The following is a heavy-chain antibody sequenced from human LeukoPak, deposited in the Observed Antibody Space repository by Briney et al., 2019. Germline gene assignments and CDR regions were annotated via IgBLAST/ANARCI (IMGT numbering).Heavy chain of an antibody. CDR2: IYYSGST. D-gene: IGHD1-1*01. CDR1: GGSISSYY. V-gene: IGHV4-59*08. CDR3: ARHGNGAFDI. Sequence: PSETLSLTCTVSGGSISSYYWSWIRQPPGKGLEWIGFIYYSGSTNYSPSLKSRVTISVDTSKNQFSLKLTSVTAADTAVYYCARHGNGAFDIWGQGTMVTVSS. J-gene: IGHJ3*02.